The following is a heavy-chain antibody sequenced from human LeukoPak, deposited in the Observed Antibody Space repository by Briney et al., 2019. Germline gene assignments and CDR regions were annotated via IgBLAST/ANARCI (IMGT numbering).Heavy chain of an antibody. Sequence: PGGSLRLSCAASGFIFTDYGMHWVRQAPGKGLEWVSAISGSGGSTYYADSVKGRFTISRDNSKNTLYLQMNSLRAEDTAVYYCAKAEDSSGSYYYYYYYYMDVWGKGTTVTVSS. CDR2: ISGSGGST. CDR3: AKAEDSSGSYYYYYYYYMDV. J-gene: IGHJ6*03. D-gene: IGHD3-10*01. V-gene: IGHV3-23*01. CDR1: GFIFTDYG.